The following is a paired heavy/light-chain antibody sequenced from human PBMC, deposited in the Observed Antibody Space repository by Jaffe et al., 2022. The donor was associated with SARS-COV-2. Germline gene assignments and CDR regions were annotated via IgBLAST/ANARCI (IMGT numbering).Light chain of an antibody. Sequence: DIQMTQSPSSLSASVGDRVTITCRASQSISSYLNWYQQKPGKAPKLLIYAASSLQSGVPSRFSGSGSGADFTLTISSLQPEDFAAYYCQQSYSTPRTFGQGTKLEIK. J-gene: IGKJ2*01. V-gene: IGKV1-39*01. CDR1: QSISSY. CDR3: QQSYSTPRT. CDR2: AAS.
Heavy chain of an antibody. Sequence: EVQLVESGGGLVQPGGSLRLSCVASGFTFSSYSMNWVRQAPGKGLEWVSYTSSSSSIIYYADSVKGRFTISRDNAKKSLYLQMNSLRAEDTAVYYCAREVAYYYDSGSYYYFDYWGQGTLVTVSS. CDR3: AREVAYYYDSGSYYYFDY. D-gene: IGHD3-10*01. CDR2: TSSSSSII. J-gene: IGHJ4*02. V-gene: IGHV3-48*01. CDR1: GFTFSSYS.